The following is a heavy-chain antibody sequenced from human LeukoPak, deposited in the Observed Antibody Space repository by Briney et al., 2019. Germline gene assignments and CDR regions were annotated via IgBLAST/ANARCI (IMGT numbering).Heavy chain of an antibody. CDR1: GFTFSSYS. V-gene: IGHV3-21*01. D-gene: IGHD2-2*02. CDR2: ISSSSSYI. Sequence: PGGSLRLSCAASGFTFSSYSMNWVRQAPGKGLEWVSSISSSSSYIYYADSVKGRFTISRDNAKNSLYLQMNSLRAEDTAVYYCARERRSSTSCYTNWGQGTLVTVSS. J-gene: IGHJ4*02. CDR3: ARERRSSTSCYTN.